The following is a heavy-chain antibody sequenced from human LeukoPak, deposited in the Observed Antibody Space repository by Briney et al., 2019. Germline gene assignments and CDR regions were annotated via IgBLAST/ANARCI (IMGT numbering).Heavy chain of an antibody. V-gene: IGHV3-21*04. CDR3: ARRAGAYSHPYDY. Sequence: GGSLRLSCAASGFTFSSYSLNWVRQAPGKGLEWVSSISSSSSYIYYADPVKGRFTISRDSAKNSLYLQMNSLRAEDTAVYYCARRAGAYSHPYDYWGQGTLVTVSS. CDR2: ISSSSSYI. CDR1: GFTFSSYS. J-gene: IGHJ4*02. D-gene: IGHD4/OR15-4a*01.